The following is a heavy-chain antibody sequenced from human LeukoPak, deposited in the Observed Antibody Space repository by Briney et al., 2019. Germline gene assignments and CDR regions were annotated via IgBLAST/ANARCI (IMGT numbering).Heavy chain of an antibody. CDR3: SLWFGKFDY. CDR2: IKDDGSVK. V-gene: IGHV3-7*01. CDR1: GFTFRSYR. Sequence: GGSLRLSCAASGFTFRSYRLSWVRQAPGKGLEWVAGIKDDGSVKYYVDSAKGRFTISRDNAKNSLYLQMNSLRAEDTAVYYCSLWFGKFDYWGQGTLVTVSS. D-gene: IGHD3-10*01. J-gene: IGHJ4*02.